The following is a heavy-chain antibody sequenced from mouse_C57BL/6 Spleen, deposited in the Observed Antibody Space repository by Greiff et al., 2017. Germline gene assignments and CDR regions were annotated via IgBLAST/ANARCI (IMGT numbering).Heavy chain of an antibody. Sequence: VHLVESGPGLVQPSQSLSITCTVSGFSLTSYGVHWVRQSPGKGLEWLGVIWSGGSTDYNAAFISRLSISTDNSEGQVFFKMNSLQADDTAIYYCASSSLPWFAYWGQGTLVTVSA. CDR2: IWSGGST. CDR1: GFSLTSYG. V-gene: IGHV2-2*01. D-gene: IGHD1-1*01. CDR3: ASSSLPWFAY. J-gene: IGHJ3*01.